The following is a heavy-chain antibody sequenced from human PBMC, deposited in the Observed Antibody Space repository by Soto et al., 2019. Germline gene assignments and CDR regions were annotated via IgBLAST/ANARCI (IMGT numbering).Heavy chain of an antibody. V-gene: IGHV3-23*01. CDR2: ISGSGAST. CDR3: AKGLGSSGWVSWYFDR. CDR1: GFTFSSYA. D-gene: IGHD6-19*01. Sequence: EVQLLESGGGLVQPGGSLRLSCAASGFTFSSYAMSWVRQAPGKGLEWVSAISGSGASTYYANSVKGRFTISRDNSKNTLYLQMNSLRAEDTAVYDCAKGLGSSGWVSWYFDRWGRGTLVTVSS. J-gene: IGHJ2*01.